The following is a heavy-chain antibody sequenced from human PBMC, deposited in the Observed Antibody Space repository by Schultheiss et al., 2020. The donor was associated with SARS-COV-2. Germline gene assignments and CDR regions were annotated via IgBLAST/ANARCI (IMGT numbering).Heavy chain of an antibody. Sequence: SETLSLTCAVYGGSFSGYYWSWIRQPPGKGLEWIGRIYTSGSTNYNPSLKSRVTMSVDTSKNQFSLKLSSVTAADTAVYYCARSPTLYGDYTNWFDPWGQGTLVTVSS. D-gene: IGHD4-17*01. J-gene: IGHJ5*02. V-gene: IGHV4-59*10. CDR1: GGSFSGYY. CDR3: ARSPTLYGDYTNWFDP. CDR2: IYTSGST.